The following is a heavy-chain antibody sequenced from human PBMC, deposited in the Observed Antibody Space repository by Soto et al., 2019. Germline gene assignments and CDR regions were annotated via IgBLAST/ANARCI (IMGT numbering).Heavy chain of an antibody. Sequence: QSGGSLRLSCSASGFTFNQYSMQWVRQSPGKGLQFVSTISSNGGGTDYTDSVKGRFTISRDNSKKTLYLQMSRLRPGDTAVYYCVKDLFGMDVWGQGTTVTVSS. CDR1: GFTFNQYS. CDR2: ISSNGGGT. V-gene: IGHV3-64D*06. J-gene: IGHJ6*02. CDR3: VKDLFGMDV.